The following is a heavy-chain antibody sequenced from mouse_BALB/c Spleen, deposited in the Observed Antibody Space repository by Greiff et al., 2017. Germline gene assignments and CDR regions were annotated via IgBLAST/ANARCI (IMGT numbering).Heavy chain of an antibody. J-gene: IGHJ3*01. D-gene: IGHD2-4*01. V-gene: IGHV5-12-1*01. CDR2: ISSGGGST. CDR3: ARELRGFAY. CDR1: GFAFSSYD. Sequence: EVQRVESGGGLVKPGGSLKLSCAASGFAFSSYDMSWVRQTPEKRLEWVAYISSGGGSTYYPDTVKGRFTISRDNAKNTLYLQMSSLKSEDTAMYYCARELRGFAYWGQGTLVTVSA.